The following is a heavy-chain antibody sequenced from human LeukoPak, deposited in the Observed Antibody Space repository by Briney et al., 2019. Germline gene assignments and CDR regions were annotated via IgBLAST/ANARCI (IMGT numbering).Heavy chain of an antibody. CDR1: GGSISSSSYY. V-gene: IGHV4-39*07. CDR2: IYYSGST. Sequence: PSETLALTCTVSGGSISSSSYYWGWIRQPPGKGLEWIGSIYYSGSTYYNPSLKSRVTISVDTSKNQFSLKLSSVTAADTAVYYCVRPYYHFWSGYYNEMSWFDPWGQGTLVTVSS. CDR3: VRPYYHFWSGYYNEMSWFDP. D-gene: IGHD3-3*01. J-gene: IGHJ5*02.